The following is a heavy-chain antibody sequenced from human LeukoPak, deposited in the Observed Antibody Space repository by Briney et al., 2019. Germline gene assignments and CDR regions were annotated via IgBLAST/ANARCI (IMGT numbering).Heavy chain of an antibody. Sequence: PSETLSLTCTVSGGSISSHCWSWIRQPPGKGLEWIGYIYYSGSTNYNPSLKSRVTISVDTSKNQFSLKLSSVTAADTAVYYCARRDCSSTSCPGNWFDPWGQGTLVTVSS. CDR3: ARRDCSSTSCPGNWFDP. D-gene: IGHD2-2*01. V-gene: IGHV4-59*08. CDR2: IYYSGST. CDR1: GGSISSHC. J-gene: IGHJ5*02.